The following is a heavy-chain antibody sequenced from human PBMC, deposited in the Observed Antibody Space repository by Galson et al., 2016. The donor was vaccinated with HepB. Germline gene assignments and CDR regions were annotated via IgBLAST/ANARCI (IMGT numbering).Heavy chain of an antibody. CDR2: IWHDGSTK. CDR3: ARDFDTGGGYLDH. CDR1: GFTFSYYG. Sequence: SLRLSCAASGFTFSYYGMHWVRQAPGKGLEWVAVIWHDGSTKYYADSVKGRFTISRDNSKNTLCLQMSSLRAEDTAVYYCARDFDTGGGYLDHWGQGTLVTVSS. D-gene: IGHD3-9*01. J-gene: IGHJ4*02. V-gene: IGHV3-33*01.